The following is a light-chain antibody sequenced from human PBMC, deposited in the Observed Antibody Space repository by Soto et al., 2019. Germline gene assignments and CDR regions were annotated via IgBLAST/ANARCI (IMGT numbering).Light chain of an antibody. CDR2: SNN. J-gene: IGLJ2*01. CDR3: AAWDDSLNGVV. Sequence: QSVLTQPPSASGTPGQRVTISCSGSSSNIGSNTVNWYQQLPGTAPKLLICSNNQRPSGVPDRFSGSKSGTSASLAISGLQCEDGDDYYGAAWDDSLNGVVFGGGTNLTVL. V-gene: IGLV1-44*01. CDR1: SSNIGSNT.